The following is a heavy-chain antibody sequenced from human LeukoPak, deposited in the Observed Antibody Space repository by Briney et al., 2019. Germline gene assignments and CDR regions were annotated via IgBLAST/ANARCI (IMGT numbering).Heavy chain of an antibody. Sequence: GGSPRLSCAASGFTFSSYSMNWVRQAPGKGLEWVTAISGSGGSTYYADSVKGRFTISRDNSKNTLYLRMNSLRAEDTAVYYCAETTLKLERPRGERRWFDPWGQGTLVTVSS. CDR3: AETTLKLERPRGERRWFDP. V-gene: IGHV3-23*01. CDR1: GFTFSSYS. J-gene: IGHJ5*02. CDR2: ISGSGGST. D-gene: IGHD1-1*01.